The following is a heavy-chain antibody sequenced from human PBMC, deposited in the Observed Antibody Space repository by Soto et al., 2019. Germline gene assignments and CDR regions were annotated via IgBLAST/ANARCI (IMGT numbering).Heavy chain of an antibody. Sequence: TMSLTCTVSTGPISSDDYYCSWLLEPPGRGLEWIGYIHYGGSTYYNPSLKSRVTISVDTSKNQFSLKLSSVTAADTAVYYCARELASPHIYNWLDPWGQGTLVTVSS. CDR3: ARELASPHIYNWLDP. J-gene: IGHJ5*02. CDR2: IHYGGST. CDR1: TGPISSDDYY. V-gene: IGHV4-30-4*01. D-gene: IGHD2-21*01.